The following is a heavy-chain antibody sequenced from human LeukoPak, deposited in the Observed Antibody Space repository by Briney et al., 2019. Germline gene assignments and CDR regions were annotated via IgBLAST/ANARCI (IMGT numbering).Heavy chain of an antibody. D-gene: IGHD5-12*01. V-gene: IGHV4-59*12. CDR2: IYYSGST. Sequence: SETLSLTCTVSGGSISSYYWSWIRQPPGKGLEWIGYIYYSGSTNYNPSLKSRVTISVDTSKNQFSLKLSSVTAADTAVYYCARGLRGYSGYPVEMATTLLDYWGQGTLVTVSS. CDR3: ARGLRGYSGYPVEMATTLLDY. J-gene: IGHJ4*02. CDR1: GGSISSYY.